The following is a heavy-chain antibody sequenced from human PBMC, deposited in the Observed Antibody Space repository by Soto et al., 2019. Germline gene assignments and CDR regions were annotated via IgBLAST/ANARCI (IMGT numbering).Heavy chain of an antibody. CDR2: FDPSGVAT. Sequence: QVQLVQSGAEVKKPGASVKVSRKASGYTFTSYFIHWVRQAPGQGLEWMGVFDPSGVATNSAQKFQGRLTMTRDTSTSTVYMDLTSLGSDDTARYYCARVSRGAFDIWGQGTLVTVSS. J-gene: IGHJ3*02. CDR3: ARVSRGAFDI. V-gene: IGHV1-46*01. CDR1: GYTFTSYF.